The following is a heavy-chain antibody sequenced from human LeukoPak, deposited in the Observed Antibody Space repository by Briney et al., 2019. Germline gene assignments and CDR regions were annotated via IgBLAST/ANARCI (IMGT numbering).Heavy chain of an antibody. J-gene: IGHJ4*02. V-gene: IGHV3-74*01. D-gene: IGHD4-17*01. Sequence: PGGSLRLSCAASGTYWMHWVRQAPGKGLVWVSHINSDGSWTGYADSVKGRFTISKDNAKNSLYLQMNSLRAEDTAVYYCARAGGSTVSHSDYWGQGTLVTVSS. CDR2: INSDGSWT. CDR3: ARAGGSTVSHSDY. CDR1: GTYW.